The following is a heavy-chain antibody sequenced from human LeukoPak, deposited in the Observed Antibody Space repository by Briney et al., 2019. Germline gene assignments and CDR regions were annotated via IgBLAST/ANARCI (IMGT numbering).Heavy chain of an antibody. CDR1: GFTFSSYA. V-gene: IGHV3-23*01. Sequence: PGGSLRLSCAASGFTFSSYAMGWVRQAPGKGLEWLSAITGTGGVTYYADSVKGRFTISRDSSKTTLYLQMNSLRAEDTAVYYCACSWYWIDYWGQGTLVTVSS. D-gene: IGHD6-13*01. J-gene: IGHJ4*02. CDR3: ACSWYWIDY. CDR2: ITGTGGVT.